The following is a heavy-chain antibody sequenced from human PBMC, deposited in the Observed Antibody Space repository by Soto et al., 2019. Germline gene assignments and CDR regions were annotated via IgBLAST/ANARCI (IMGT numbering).Heavy chain of an antibody. CDR2: IKSGIDDETR. J-gene: IGHJ4*02. Sequence: EVQLVESGGGLVQPGGSLRLSCAASGFTFKNAWMSWVRQAPGKGLEWVGRIKSGIDDETRDYAAPVKGRFTISRDDSINTPYLQIDSLKIDDTAMYYCTADVPEYGSGELDYLGQGTLVTVSS. D-gene: IGHD3-10*01. CDR1: GFTFKNAW. V-gene: IGHV3-15*01. CDR3: TADVPEYGSGELDY.